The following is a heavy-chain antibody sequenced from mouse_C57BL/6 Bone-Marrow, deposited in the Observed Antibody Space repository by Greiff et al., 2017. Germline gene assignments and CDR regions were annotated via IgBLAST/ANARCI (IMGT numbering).Heavy chain of an antibody. V-gene: IGHV14-4*01. CDR3: TTRSTMVTTGVLFDY. CDR1: GFTIKDDY. J-gene: IGHJ2*01. CDR2: IDPENGDT. D-gene: IGHD2-2*01. Sequence: VQLQQSGAELVRPGASVKLSCTASGFTIKDDYMHWVKQRPEQGLEWIGWIDPENGDTEYASKFQGKATITADTSSNTAYLQLSSLTSEDTAVYYCTTRSTMVTTGVLFDYWGQGTTLTVSS.